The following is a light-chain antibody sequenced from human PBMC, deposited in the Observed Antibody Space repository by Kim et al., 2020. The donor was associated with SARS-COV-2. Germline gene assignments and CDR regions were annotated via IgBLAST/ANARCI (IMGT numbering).Light chain of an antibody. CDR2: RKN. CDR3: AGWDDSLNGWV. CDR1: SSSSGGSA. Sequence: GRGGAVSCSGGSSSSGGSAVNWYQQLPGAGPKLAISRKNQRPSGVPDRGSGSKSGTAASLAISGLQCEDEADYYCAGWDDSLNGWVFGGGTKLTVL. V-gene: IGLV1-44*01. J-gene: IGLJ3*02.